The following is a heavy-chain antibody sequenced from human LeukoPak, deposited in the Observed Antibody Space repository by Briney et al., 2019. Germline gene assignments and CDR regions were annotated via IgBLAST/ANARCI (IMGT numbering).Heavy chain of an antibody. V-gene: IGHV3-64D*06. Sequence: GGSLRLSCSASGFTFTSHVMHWVRQAPGRGLQYVSGISMNVQTTYYAGSVKGRFTISRDSSKNTVYLQMNSLTAEDTAVYYCVREGLERRTNLDYWGQGTLVSVSS. J-gene: IGHJ4*02. CDR3: VREGLERRTNLDY. CDR2: ISMNVQTT. D-gene: IGHD1-1*01. CDR1: GFTFTSHV.